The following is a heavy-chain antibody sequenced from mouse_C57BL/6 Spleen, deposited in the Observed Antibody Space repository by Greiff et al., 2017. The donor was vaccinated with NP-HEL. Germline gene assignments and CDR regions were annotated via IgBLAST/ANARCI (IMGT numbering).Heavy chain of an antibody. V-gene: IGHV5-15*04. J-gene: IGHJ4*01. Sequence: EVMLVESGGGLVQPGGSLKLSCAASGFTFSDYGMAWVRQAPRKGPEWVAFISNLAYSIYYADTVTGRFTISRENAKNTLYLEMSSLRSEDTAMYYCARHDYYGSSYAMDYWGQGTSVTVSS. CDR2: ISNLAYSI. D-gene: IGHD1-1*01. CDR3: ARHDYYGSSYAMDY. CDR1: GFTFSDYG.